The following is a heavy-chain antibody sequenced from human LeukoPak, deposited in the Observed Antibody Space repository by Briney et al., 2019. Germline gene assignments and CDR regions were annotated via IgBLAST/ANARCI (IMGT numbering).Heavy chain of an antibody. CDR1: GGTFSSYA. CDR2: IIPIFGTA. J-gene: IGHJ6*02. V-gene: IGHV1-69*13. Sequence: GASVKVSCKASGGTFSSYAISWVRQAPGQGLEWMGGIIPIFGTANYAQKFQGRVTITADESTSTAYMELSSLRSEDTAVYYCARDRYCTNGVCYYGMDVWGQGTTVTVSS. CDR3: ARDRYCTNGVCYYGMDV. D-gene: IGHD2-8*01.